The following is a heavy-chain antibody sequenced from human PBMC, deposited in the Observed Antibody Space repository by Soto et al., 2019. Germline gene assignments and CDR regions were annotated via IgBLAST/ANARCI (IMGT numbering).Heavy chain of an antibody. CDR2: VSYDEVNK. V-gene: IGHV3-30*18. Sequence: QVHLLESGGGVVQPGRSLRLSCVGSGFTFSNFGIHWVRQAPGKGLEWLAVVSYDEVNKFYADSVRGRFTISRDNSKDTVYLQINSLRRDDTAMYFCAKVMTESSGVAIDHWGQGTLVTVSS. J-gene: IGHJ4*02. CDR3: AKVMTESSGVAIDH. D-gene: IGHD6-19*01. CDR1: GFTFSNFG.